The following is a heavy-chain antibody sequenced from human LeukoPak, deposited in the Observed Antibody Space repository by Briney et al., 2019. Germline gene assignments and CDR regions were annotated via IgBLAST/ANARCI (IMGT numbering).Heavy chain of an antibody. D-gene: IGHD3-10*01. Sequence: GGSLRLSCAAPGFTFSSDAMSWVRQAPGEGLGGVSAISGSGGSTYYADSVKGRFTISRDNSKNTLYLQMNSLRAEDTAVYYCAKGSENYVPMVYFEYGGQGTLVTVYS. CDR1: GFTFSSDA. CDR3: AKGSENYVPMVYFEY. V-gene: IGHV3-23*01. CDR2: ISGSGGST. J-gene: IGHJ4*02.